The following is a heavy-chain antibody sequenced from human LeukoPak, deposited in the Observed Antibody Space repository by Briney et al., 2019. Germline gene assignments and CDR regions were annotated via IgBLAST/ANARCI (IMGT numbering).Heavy chain of an antibody. Sequence: GGSLRLSCAASGFIFSSYGMHWVRQAPGKGLEWVAVISYDGSDKYYADSVKGRFTISRDNSRNTLYLQMNTLRAEDTAVYYCARTSGSYPINDVDYWGQGTLVTVSS. V-gene: IGHV3-30*03. CDR2: ISYDGSDK. D-gene: IGHD1-26*01. CDR3: ARTSGSYPINDVDY. J-gene: IGHJ4*02. CDR1: GFIFSSYG.